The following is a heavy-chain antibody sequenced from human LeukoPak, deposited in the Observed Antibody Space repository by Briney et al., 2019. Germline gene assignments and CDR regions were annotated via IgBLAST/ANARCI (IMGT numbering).Heavy chain of an antibody. CDR1: GGSISSYY. CDR2: IYYSGST. CDR3: ARYNYYDSSGSDPEGFDY. D-gene: IGHD3-22*01. Sequence: PSETLSLTCTVSGGSISSYYWSWIRQPPGKGLEWIGYIYYSGSTNYNPSLKSRVTISVDTSKNQFSLKLSSVTAADTAVYYCARYNYYDSSGSDPEGFDYWGQGTLVTVSS. J-gene: IGHJ4*02. V-gene: IGHV4-59*12.